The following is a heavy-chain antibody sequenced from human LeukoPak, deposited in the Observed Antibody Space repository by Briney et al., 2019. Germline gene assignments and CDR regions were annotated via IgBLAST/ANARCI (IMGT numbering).Heavy chain of an antibody. J-gene: IGHJ1*01. CDR1: GFTSSDYY. D-gene: IGHD3-22*01. CDR2: ISSSGSII. Sequence: GGSLRLSCAASGFTSSDYYMSWIRQAPGKGLEWVSYISSSGSIIYYADSVKGRFTISRDNAKNSMYLQMNSLRAEDTAVYYCARGKYDGSPFLQHWGQGTLVTVSS. CDR3: ARGKYDGSPFLQH. V-gene: IGHV3-11*01.